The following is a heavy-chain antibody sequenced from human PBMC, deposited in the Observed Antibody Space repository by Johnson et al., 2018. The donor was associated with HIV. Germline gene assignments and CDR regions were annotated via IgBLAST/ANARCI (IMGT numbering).Heavy chain of an antibody. CDR3: ARDSGVPGNDAFDI. Sequence: VQLVESGGGLIQPGGSLRLSCAASGFTVSTKSMSWVRQAPGKGLEWVSLIYTDSRTYYSDSVKGRFSISRDNTKNSLYLQINSLRVEDTAVYYCARDSGVPGNDAFDIWGQGTMVTVSS. V-gene: IGHV3-53*01. D-gene: IGHD3-10*01. J-gene: IGHJ3*02. CDR1: GFTVSTKS. CDR2: IYTDSRT.